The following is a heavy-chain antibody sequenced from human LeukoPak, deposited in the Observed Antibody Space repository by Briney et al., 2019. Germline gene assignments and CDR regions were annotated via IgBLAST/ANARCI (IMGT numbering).Heavy chain of an antibody. V-gene: IGHV3-23*01. J-gene: IGHJ4*02. CDR3: ARHDSFIPY. CDR1: GFTPSDYA. CDR2: ISDSGGST. D-gene: IGHD3-16*02. Sequence: PGGSLRLPCVASGFTPSDYAMSWVRQAPGKGLEWVSGISDSGGSTYYADSVKGRCTISRDNSKNTVSLQMNNLRAEDTAVYFCARHDSFIPYWGQGTLVTVTS.